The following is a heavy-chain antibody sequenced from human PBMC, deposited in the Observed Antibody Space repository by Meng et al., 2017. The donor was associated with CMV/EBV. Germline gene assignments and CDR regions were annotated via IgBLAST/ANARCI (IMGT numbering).Heavy chain of an antibody. J-gene: IGHJ3*02. CDR3: ARGPYYDVWSGYVDAFDI. CDR2: MNPNSGNR. CDR1: GYTFSSYD. V-gene: IGHV1-8*03. Sequence: ASAKVSCKASGYTFSSYDIIWVRHATGQGLEWMGWMNPNSGNRGYAQKFQGRVAITRNTSISTAYMELRNLRSEDTAVYYCARGPYYDVWSGYVDAFDIWGQGTMVTVSS. D-gene: IGHD3-3*01.